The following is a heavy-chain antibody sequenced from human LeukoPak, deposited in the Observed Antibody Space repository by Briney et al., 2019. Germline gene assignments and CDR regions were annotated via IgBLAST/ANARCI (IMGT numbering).Heavy chain of an antibody. CDR2: IKHDGSEE. CDR1: GFSFSSYA. D-gene: IGHD3-3*01. J-gene: IGHJ4*02. CDR3: ATDRGWRTSGYYLYYFES. V-gene: IGHV3-7*01. Sequence: GGSLRLSCAASGFSFSSYAMHWVRQAPGKGLEWVASIKHDGSEEYYVDSVRGRFTISRDNTKSSLYLQMSSLRAEDTAVYYCATDRGWRTSGYYLYYFESWGQGTLVTVSS.